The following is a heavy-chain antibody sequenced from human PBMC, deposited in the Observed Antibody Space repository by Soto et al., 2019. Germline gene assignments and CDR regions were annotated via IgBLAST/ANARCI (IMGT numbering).Heavy chain of an antibody. V-gene: IGHV4-39*01. Sequence: SETLSLTCTVSGGSISSSSYYWGWIRQPPGKGLEWIGSIYYSGSTYYNPSLKSRVTISVDTSKNQFSLKLSSVTAADTAVYYCARPAWSSSYFAYWGQGTLVTVSS. CDR3: ARPAWSSSYFAY. CDR2: IYYSGST. J-gene: IGHJ4*02. CDR1: GGSISSSSYY. D-gene: IGHD6-13*01.